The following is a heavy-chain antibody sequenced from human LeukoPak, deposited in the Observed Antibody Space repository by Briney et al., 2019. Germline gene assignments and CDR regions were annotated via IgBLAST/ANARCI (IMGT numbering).Heavy chain of an antibody. V-gene: IGHV4-39*01. CDR3: ARHRGSYPFDY. CDR2: IYYSGST. J-gene: IGHJ4*02. Sequence: SETLSLTCTVSGGSISSSSYYWGWIRQPPGKGLEWIGSIYYSGSTYYNPSLKSRVTISVDTSKNQFSLKLSSVTAADTAVYHCARHRGSYPFDYWGQGTLVTVSS. CDR1: GGSISSSSYY. D-gene: IGHD1-26*01.